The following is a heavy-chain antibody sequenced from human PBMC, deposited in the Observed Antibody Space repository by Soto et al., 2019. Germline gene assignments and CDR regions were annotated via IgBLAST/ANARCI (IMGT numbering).Heavy chain of an antibody. D-gene: IGHD5-12*01. Sequence: QVQLVQSGAEMKKPGASVTVSCKASGYTLTSYSISWVRQAPGQGLEWMGWISGLNGNTNYAQTFQGRVTMTTDTTTSTAYLDLRSLRSDDTAVYYCARDPSIGVSGRGGIDHWGQGTLVTVSS. CDR1: GYTLTSYS. CDR3: ARDPSIGVSGRGGIDH. V-gene: IGHV1-18*04. J-gene: IGHJ4*02. CDR2: ISGLNGNT.